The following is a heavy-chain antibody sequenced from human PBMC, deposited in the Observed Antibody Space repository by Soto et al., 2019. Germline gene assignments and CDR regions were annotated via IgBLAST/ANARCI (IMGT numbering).Heavy chain of an antibody. J-gene: IGHJ5*02. CDR3: ATVGTGSYNWFDP. D-gene: IGHD3-10*01. CDR2: INSDGTTT. V-gene: IGHV3-74*01. CDR1: GFTFSSNW. Sequence: EVQLVESGGGLVQPGGSPRLSCAASGFTFSSNWMHWVRQAPGKGLVWVARINSDGTTTTYADPVKGRFTISRDNAKNTVYLQMNSLRVEDTAVYYCATVGTGSYNWFDPWGRGSLVTVSS.